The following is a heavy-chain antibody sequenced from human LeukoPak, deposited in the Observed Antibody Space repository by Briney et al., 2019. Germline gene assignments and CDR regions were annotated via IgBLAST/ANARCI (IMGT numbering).Heavy chain of an antibody. J-gene: IGHJ4*02. D-gene: IGHD2-2*01. CDR1: GFTFSSYA. Sequence: PGGSLRLSCAASGFTFSSYAMHWVRQAPGKGLEWVAVISYDGSNKYYADSVKGRFTISRDNAKKSLYLQMNSLRAEDTAVYYCARGGVWYQPSFDYWDQGTLVIVSS. CDR2: ISYDGSNK. V-gene: IGHV3-30*04. CDR3: ARGGVWYQPSFDY.